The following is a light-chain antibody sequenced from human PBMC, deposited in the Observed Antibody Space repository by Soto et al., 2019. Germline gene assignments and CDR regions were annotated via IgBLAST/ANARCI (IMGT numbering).Light chain of an antibody. CDR1: QSISSNS. CDR2: GAS. CDR3: QQYNTSPYI. V-gene: IGKV3-20*01. J-gene: IGKJ2*01. Sequence: EIVLTQSPGTLSLSPGERATLSCRASQSISSNSLVWYQQKPGQAPRLLIYGASSRATGIPDRFSGSGSGTDFTLTISRLEAGDVAVYYCQQYNTSPYIFGQGTKLEI.